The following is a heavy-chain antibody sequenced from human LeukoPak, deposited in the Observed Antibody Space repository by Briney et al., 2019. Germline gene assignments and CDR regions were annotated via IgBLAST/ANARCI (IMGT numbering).Heavy chain of an antibody. CDR2: IKQDGSEK. V-gene: IGHV3-7*01. CDR1: GFTFSSYW. CDR3: ARDADERGYSYGFNYYYYYMDV. D-gene: IGHD5-18*01. J-gene: IGHJ6*03. Sequence: PGGSLRLSCAASGFTFSSYWMSWVRQAPGKGLEWVANIKQDGSEKYYVDSVKGRFTISRDNAKNSLYLQMNSLRAEDTAVYYCARDADERGYSYGFNYYYYYMDVWGKGTTVTVSS.